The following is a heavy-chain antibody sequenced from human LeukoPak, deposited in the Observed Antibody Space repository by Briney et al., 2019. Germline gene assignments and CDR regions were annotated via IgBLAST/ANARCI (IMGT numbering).Heavy chain of an antibody. J-gene: IGHJ4*02. CDR3: VRGAKGYDFWSGYD. Sequence: SETLSLTCTVSGGSISSYYWSWIRQPPGKGLEWIGRIYTSGSTNYNPSLKSRVAMSVDTSKNQFSLKLSSVTAADTAVYYCVRGAKGYDFWSGYDWGQGTLVTVSS. CDR2: IYTSGST. D-gene: IGHD3-3*01. V-gene: IGHV4-4*07. CDR1: GGSISSYY.